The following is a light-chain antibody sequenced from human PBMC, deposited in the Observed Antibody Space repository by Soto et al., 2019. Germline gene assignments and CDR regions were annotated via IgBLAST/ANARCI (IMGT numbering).Light chain of an antibody. CDR3: SSYTSSSTSYV. CDR1: SSDVGGYNY. V-gene: IGLV2-14*01. CDR2: DVS. J-gene: IGLJ1*01. Sequence: QSALTQPASVSGSPGRSITISCTGTSSDVGGYNYVSWYQQHPGKAPKLMIYDVSNRPSGVSNRFSGSKSGNTASLTISGLQAEDEADYYCSSYTSSSTSYVFGTGTKVTVL.